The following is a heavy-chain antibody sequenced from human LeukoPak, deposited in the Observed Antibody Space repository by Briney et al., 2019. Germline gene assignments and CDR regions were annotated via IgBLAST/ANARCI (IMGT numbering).Heavy chain of an antibody. CDR3: AKDLGPNSSSWYYFDY. J-gene: IGHJ4*02. CDR1: GFTFSSYG. D-gene: IGHD6-13*01. Sequence: PGGSLRLSCAASGFTFSSYGMHWVRQAPGKGLEWVAVIWYDGSNKYYADSVKGRFTISRDNSKNTLYLQMNSLRAEDTAVYYCAKDLGPNSSSWYYFDYWGPGTLVTVSS. V-gene: IGHV3-33*06. CDR2: IWYDGSNK.